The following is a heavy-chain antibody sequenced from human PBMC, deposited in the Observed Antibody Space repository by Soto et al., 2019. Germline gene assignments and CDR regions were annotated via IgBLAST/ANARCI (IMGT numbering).Heavy chain of an antibody. D-gene: IGHD2-2*01. V-gene: IGHV3-15*01. CDR1: GFTFSNAW. CDR2: IKSKTDGGTT. J-gene: IGHJ4*02. CDR3: TTDLYCSSTSCPAPFDY. Sequence: GGSLRLSCAASGFTFSNAWMSWVRQAPGKGLEWVGRIKSKTDGGTTDYAAPVKGRFTISRDDSKNTLYLQMNSLKTEDTAVYYCTTDLYCSSTSCPAPFDYWGQGTLVTVSS.